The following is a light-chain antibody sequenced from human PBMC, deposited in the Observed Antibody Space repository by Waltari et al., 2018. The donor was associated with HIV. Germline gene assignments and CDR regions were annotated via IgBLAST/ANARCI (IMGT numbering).Light chain of an antibody. CDR2: EVS. CDR1: SSDVGNYNL. V-gene: IGLV2-23*02. CDR3: CSYATSSTSLYV. J-gene: IGLJ1*01. Sequence: QSALTQPASVSGSPGQSITISCIGTSSDVGNYNLVSWYQQHPGKAPKLMIYEVSKRPSGVSNRFSGTKSGNTASLTISGLQADDDADYYCCSYATSSTSLYVFGTGTKVTVL.